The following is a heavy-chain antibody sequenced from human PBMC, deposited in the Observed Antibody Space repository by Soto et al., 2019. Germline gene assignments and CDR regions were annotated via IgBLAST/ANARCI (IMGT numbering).Heavy chain of an antibody. CDR2: IYHSGST. Sequence: QVQLQESGPGLVKPSGTLSLTCAVSGGSISSSNWWSWVRQPPGKGLEWIGEIYHSGSTNYNPSLKSRVTISVDKSKNQFSLKLSSVTAADTAVYYCASHPYYYDSSGYYRAIIVDDYSGQGTLVTVSS. V-gene: IGHV4-4*02. CDR3: ASHPYYYDSSGYYRAIIVDDY. D-gene: IGHD3-22*01. CDR1: GGSISSSNW. J-gene: IGHJ4*02.